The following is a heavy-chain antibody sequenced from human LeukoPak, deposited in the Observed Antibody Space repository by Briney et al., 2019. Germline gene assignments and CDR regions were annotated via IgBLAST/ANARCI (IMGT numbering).Heavy chain of an antibody. CDR3: ARGCSSTSCLDY. CDR1: GFTVSSNY. D-gene: IGHD2-2*01. J-gene: IGHJ4*02. CDR2: IYSGGST. Sequence: GGSLRLSCAASGFTVSSNYMSWVRQAPGKGLEWVSVIYSGGSTYYADSVKGRFTISRDNSKNTLYLQMNSLRAEDTAVYYCARGCSSTSCLDYWGQGTLVTVSA. V-gene: IGHV3-66*02.